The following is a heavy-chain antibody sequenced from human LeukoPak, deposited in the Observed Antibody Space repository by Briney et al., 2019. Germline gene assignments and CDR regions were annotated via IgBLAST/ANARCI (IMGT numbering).Heavy chain of an antibody. V-gene: IGHV3-30*04. CDR3: ARDGGNSNDAFDI. Sequence: GGSLRLSCAASGFTFSSYALHWVRQAPGKGLEWVAVISDDGSNKYYADSVKGRFTISRDKSKNTLYLQMSSLRAEDTAVYYCARDGGNSNDAFDIWGQGTMVTVSS. J-gene: IGHJ3*02. CDR2: ISDDGSNK. CDR1: GFTFSSYA. D-gene: IGHD4-23*01.